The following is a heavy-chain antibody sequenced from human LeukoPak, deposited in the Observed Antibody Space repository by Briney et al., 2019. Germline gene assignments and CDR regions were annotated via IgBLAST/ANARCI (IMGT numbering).Heavy chain of an antibody. CDR2: IYTSGST. V-gene: IGHV4-4*07. Sequence: SETLSLTCTVSGGSISSYYWSWIRQPAGKGLEWVGRIYTSGSTKYNPSLKSRVTMSVDTSKNQFSLKLSSVTAADTAVYYCASETDPYYMDVWGKGTTVTVSS. CDR3: ASETDPYYMDV. D-gene: IGHD2-21*02. J-gene: IGHJ6*03. CDR1: GGSISSYY.